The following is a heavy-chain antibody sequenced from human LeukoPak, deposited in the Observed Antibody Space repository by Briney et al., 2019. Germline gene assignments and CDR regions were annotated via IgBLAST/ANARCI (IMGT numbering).Heavy chain of an antibody. CDR3: ARDQGSLTRSWYTGY. CDR1: GYTFTGYH. CDR2: INPYSGDT. D-gene: IGHD6-13*01. V-gene: IGHV1-2*06. Sequence: ASVKVSCKASGYTFTGYHIHWVRQAPGQGLEWMGRINPYSGDTNFAQKFQGRVTVTRGTSITTAYMDLSSLTPDDTAVYFCARDQGSLTRSWYTGYWGQGTQVTVSS. J-gene: IGHJ4*02.